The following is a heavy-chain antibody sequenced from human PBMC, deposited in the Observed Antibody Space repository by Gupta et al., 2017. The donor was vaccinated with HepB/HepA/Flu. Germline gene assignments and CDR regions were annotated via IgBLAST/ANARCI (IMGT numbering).Heavy chain of an antibody. V-gene: IGHV1-18*01. CDR3: ARVRTRLWFGEVSSDC. CDR1: GYNFSNSA. D-gene: IGHD3-10*01. CDR2: VSAYNGNT. J-gene: IGHJ4*02. Sequence: QVQLVQSGGEVKKPVASVKVSCKASGYNFSNSAINWVRQAPGQGLEWMGWVSAYNGNTHYVEKIQGRVTMTTDTSTSTAYMELRSLKSDDTAVYYCARVRTRLWFGEVSSDCWGQGTLVTVSS.